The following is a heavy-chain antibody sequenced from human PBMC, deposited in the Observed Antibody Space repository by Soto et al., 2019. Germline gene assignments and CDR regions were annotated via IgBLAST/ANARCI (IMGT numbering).Heavy chain of an antibody. CDR2: IVVGSGNT. Sequence: ASVKVSCKASGFTFTSSAVQWVRQARGQRLEWIGWIVVGSGNTNYAQKFQGRVTITRDMSTSTAYMELSSLRSEDTAVYYCAATRGYSYGHADYWGQGTLVTVSS. CDR1: GFTFTSSA. J-gene: IGHJ4*02. D-gene: IGHD5-18*01. V-gene: IGHV1-58*01. CDR3: AATRGYSYGHADY.